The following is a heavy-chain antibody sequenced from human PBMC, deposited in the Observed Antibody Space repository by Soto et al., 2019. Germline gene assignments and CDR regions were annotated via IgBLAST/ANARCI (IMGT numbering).Heavy chain of an antibody. D-gene: IGHD6-19*01. Sequence: ASVKVSCKASGYTFTSYGISWVRQAPGQGLEWMGWISAYNGNTNYAQKLQGRVTMTTDTSTSTAYMELRSLRSDDTAVYYCARSTHSSGYDGGWYFDYWGQGTLVTVSS. CDR2: ISAYNGNT. CDR1: GYTFTSYG. J-gene: IGHJ4*02. CDR3: ARSTHSSGYDGGWYFDY. V-gene: IGHV1-18*01.